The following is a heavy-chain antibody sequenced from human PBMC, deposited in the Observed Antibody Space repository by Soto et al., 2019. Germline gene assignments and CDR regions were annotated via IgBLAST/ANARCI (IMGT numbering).Heavy chain of an antibody. CDR3: ARDCSGGSCCSYYGMDV. V-gene: IGHV1-69*12. D-gene: IGHD2-15*01. CDR1: GGTFSSYA. CDR2: IIPIFGTA. J-gene: IGHJ6*02. Sequence: QVQLVQSGAEVKKPGSSVKVSCKASGGTFSSYAISWVRQAPGQGLEWMGGIIPIFGTANYAQKFQGRVTITADESTSTAYMELSSLRSEDTAVYYCARDCSGGSCCSYYGMDVWGQGTTVTVSS.